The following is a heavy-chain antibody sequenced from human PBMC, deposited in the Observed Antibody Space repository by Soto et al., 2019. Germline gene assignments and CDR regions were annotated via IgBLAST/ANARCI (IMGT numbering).Heavy chain of an antibody. CDR2: IFWNDAK. Sequence: QIALKESGRTLVKPSQTLTLTCTFSGFSFSTTGAGVGWIRQPPGKALEWLALIFWNDAKRYSPSLRSRLTIIKDTSKNQVVLTMTNVDPVDTATYYCAYRRGGSSSGGNFDYWGQGTPVTVYS. CDR3: AYRRGGSSSGGNFDY. D-gene: IGHD2-15*01. CDR1: GFSFSTTGAG. J-gene: IGHJ4*02. V-gene: IGHV2-5*01.